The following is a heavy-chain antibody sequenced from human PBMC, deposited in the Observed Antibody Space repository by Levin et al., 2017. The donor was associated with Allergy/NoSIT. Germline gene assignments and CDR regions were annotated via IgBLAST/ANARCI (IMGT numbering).Heavy chain of an antibody. CDR1: GFTFSSSS. CDR2: ISSSSSYI. Sequence: LSLTCAASGFTFSSSSMNWVRQAPGKGLEWVSSISSSSSYIYYADSVKGRFTISRDNAKNSLYLQMNSLRAEDTAVYYCASSGWPDYWGQGTLVTVSS. D-gene: IGHD6-19*01. J-gene: IGHJ4*02. V-gene: IGHV3-21*01. CDR3: ASSGWPDY.